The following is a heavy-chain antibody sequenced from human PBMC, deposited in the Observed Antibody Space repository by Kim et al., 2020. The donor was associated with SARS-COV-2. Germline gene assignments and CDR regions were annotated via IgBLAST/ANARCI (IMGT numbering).Heavy chain of an antibody. CDR3: ARGVTEATITPMSS. CDR2: INSDGSYT. CDR1: GFTFSTYW. V-gene: IGHV3-74*01. J-gene: IGHJ5*02. D-gene: IGHD5-12*01. Sequence: GGSLRLSCEASGFTFSTYWMHWVRQVPGRGLLWVSRINSDGSYTSYADSVKGRFTISRNNAKNTVYLQMNSLGVEDTAVYYCARGVTEATITPMSSWGQGTLVSVYS.